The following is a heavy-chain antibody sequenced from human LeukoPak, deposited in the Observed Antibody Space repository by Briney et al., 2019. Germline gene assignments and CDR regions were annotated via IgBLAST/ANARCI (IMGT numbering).Heavy chain of an antibody. CDR3: ARDSGTTGEVKFDP. Sequence: SSETLSLTCTVSGGSICSYYWSWIRQPAGKGLEWIGRIYTSGSTDYNPSLKSRVTMSVDTSKNQFSLKLSSVTAADTAVYYCARDSGTTGEVKFDPWGQGTLVTVSS. D-gene: IGHD3-10*01. CDR2: IYTSGST. J-gene: IGHJ5*02. V-gene: IGHV4-4*07. CDR1: GGSICSYY.